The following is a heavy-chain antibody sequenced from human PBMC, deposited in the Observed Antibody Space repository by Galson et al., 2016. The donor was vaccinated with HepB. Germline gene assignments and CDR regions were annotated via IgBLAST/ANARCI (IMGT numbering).Heavy chain of an antibody. V-gene: IGHV3-23*01. D-gene: IGHD6-19*01. CDR3: AKDIQQWLVGGNDAFDI. J-gene: IGHJ3*02. CDR2: ISVVDDDT. CDR1: GFTFSSYA. Sequence: SLRLSCAASGFTFSSYAMSWVRQAPGKGLEWVSAISVVDDDTYYADSVKGRFTISRDNSRTTLYLQMNSLRAEDTALYYCAKDIQQWLVGGNDAFDIWGQGTMVTVSS.